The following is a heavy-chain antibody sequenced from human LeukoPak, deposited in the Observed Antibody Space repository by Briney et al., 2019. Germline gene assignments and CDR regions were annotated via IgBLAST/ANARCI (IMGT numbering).Heavy chain of an antibody. J-gene: IGHJ6*02. CDR2: IYYSGST. V-gene: IGHV4-31*03. D-gene: IGHD3-22*01. CDR3: ASGQGYYDSSGSYGMDV. Sequence: SETLSLTCTVSGGSISSGGYYWSWIRQHPGKGLEWIGYIYYSGSTYYNPSLKNRVTISVDTSKNQFSLKLSSVTAADTAVYYCASGQGYYDSSGSYGMDVWGQGTTVTVSS. CDR1: GGSISSGGYY.